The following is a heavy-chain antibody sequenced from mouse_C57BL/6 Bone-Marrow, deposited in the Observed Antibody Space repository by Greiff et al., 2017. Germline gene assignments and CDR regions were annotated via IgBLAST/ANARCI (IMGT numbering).Heavy chain of an antibody. CDR1: GFTFSDAW. Sequence: EVKLQESGGGLVQPGGSMKLSCAASGFTFSDAWMDWVRQSPEKGLEWVAEIRNKANNHATYYAESVKGRFTISRDDSKSSVYLQMNSLRAEDTGIYYCTGGGYYEAWFAYWGQGTLVTVSA. V-gene: IGHV6-6*01. D-gene: IGHD2-3*01. CDR3: TGGGYYEAWFAY. J-gene: IGHJ3*01. CDR2: IRNKANNHAT.